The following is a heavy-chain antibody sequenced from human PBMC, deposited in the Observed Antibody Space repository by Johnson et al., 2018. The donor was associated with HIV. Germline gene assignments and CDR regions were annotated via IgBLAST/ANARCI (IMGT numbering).Heavy chain of an antibody. Sequence: EVQVLESGGGLVQPGRSLRLSCAASGFTFDDYAMHWVRQAPGKGLEWVSGISWNSGSIGYADSVKGRFTISRDNAKNSLYLPMNSLRAEDTALYYCAKDIFGRKSGWSFVTRRAPHAFDIWGQGTMVTVSS. V-gene: IGHV3-9*01. CDR3: AKDIFGRKSGWSFVTRRAPHAFDI. J-gene: IGHJ3*02. CDR2: ISWNSGSI. D-gene: IGHD6-19*01. CDR1: GFTFDDYA.